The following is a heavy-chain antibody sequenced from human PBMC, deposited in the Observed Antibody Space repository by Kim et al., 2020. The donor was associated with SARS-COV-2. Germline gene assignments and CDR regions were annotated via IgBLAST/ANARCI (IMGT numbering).Heavy chain of an antibody. V-gene: IGHV3-30*18. CDR1: GFTFSSYG. Sequence: GGSLRLSCAASGFTFSSYGMHWVRQAPGKGLEWVAVIAYDGGNKYYADSVKGRFTISRDNSKNTLYLQMNSLRAEDTAVYYCAKGLTYYYDSSGYYYALDYGMDVWGQGTTVSVSS. D-gene: IGHD3-22*01. CDR2: IAYDGGNK. J-gene: IGHJ6*02. CDR3: AKGLTYYYDSSGYYYALDYGMDV.